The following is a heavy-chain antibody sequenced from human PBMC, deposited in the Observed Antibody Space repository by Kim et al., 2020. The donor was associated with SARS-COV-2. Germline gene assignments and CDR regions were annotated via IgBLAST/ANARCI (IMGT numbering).Heavy chain of an antibody. D-gene: IGHD3-10*01. CDR1: GGSFSGYY. CDR2: INHSGST. V-gene: IGHV4-34*01. J-gene: IGHJ4*02. Sequence: SETLSLTCAVYGGSFSGYYWSWIRQPPGKGLEWIGEINHSGSTNYNPSLKSRVTISVDTSKNQFSLKLSSVTAADTAVYYCAKERVLLWFGEFVRWGQGTLVTVSS. CDR3: AKERVLLWFGEFVR.